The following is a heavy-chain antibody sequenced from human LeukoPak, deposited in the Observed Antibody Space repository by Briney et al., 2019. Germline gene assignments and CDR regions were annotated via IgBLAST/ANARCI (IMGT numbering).Heavy chain of an antibody. Sequence: GGSLRLSCVASGFTFSSYAMSWVRQAPGKGLEWVSGISWNSGSIGYADSVKGRFTISRDNAKNSLYLQMNSLRAEDTALYYCAKAFDYYDSSGPSDYWGQGTLVTVSS. CDR2: ISWNSGSI. V-gene: IGHV3-9*01. D-gene: IGHD3-22*01. CDR3: AKAFDYYDSSGPSDY. J-gene: IGHJ4*02. CDR1: GFTFSSYA.